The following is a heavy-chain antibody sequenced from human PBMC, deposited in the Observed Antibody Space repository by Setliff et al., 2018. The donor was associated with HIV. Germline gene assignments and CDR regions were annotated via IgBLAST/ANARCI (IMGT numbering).Heavy chain of an antibody. Sequence: GGSLRLSCAASGFTFSYYTMHWIRQTPDNGLGWVAVISYDGNSQYYADSVKGRFTLSRDNFRDTLYLQMNSLRPEDMALYYCVRDKWLVPDTFDIWGQGTMVTVSS. CDR3: VRDKWLVPDTFDI. D-gene: IGHD6-19*01. V-gene: IGHV3-30*04. CDR2: ISYDGNSQ. J-gene: IGHJ3*02. CDR1: GFTFSYYT.